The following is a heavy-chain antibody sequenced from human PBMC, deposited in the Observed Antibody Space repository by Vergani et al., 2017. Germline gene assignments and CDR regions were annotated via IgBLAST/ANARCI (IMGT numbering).Heavy chain of an antibody. J-gene: IGHJ6*03. D-gene: IGHD3-3*01. CDR3: ARDGHYYDFWSGKNYYYYYMDV. Sequence: QVQLVQSGAEVKKPGASVKVSCKASGYTFTGYYMHWVRQAPGQGLEWMGWINPNSGGTNYAQKFQGRVTMTRDTSISTAYMELSRLRSDDTAVYYCARDGHYYDFWSGKNYYYYYMDVWGKGTTVTVSS. CDR1: GYTFTGYY. CDR2: INPNSGGT. V-gene: IGHV1-2*02.